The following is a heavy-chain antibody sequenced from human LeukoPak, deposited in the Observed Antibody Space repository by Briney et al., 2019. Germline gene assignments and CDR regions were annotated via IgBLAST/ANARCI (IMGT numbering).Heavy chain of an antibody. J-gene: IGHJ3*02. V-gene: IGHV3-9*01. CDR3: ARWWGACGGDCLLDAFDI. D-gene: IGHD2-21*02. CDR2: ISWNSGSI. Sequence: GRSLRLSCAASGFMFDDYAMHWVRQDPGKGLEWVSGISWNSGSIGYADSVKGRFTISRDNAKNSLYLQMNSLRAEDTAVYYCARWWGACGGDCLLDAFDIWGQGTMVTVSS. CDR1: GFMFDDYA.